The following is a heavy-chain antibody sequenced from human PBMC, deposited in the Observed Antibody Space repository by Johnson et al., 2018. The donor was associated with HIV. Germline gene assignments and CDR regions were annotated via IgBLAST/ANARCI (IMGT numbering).Heavy chain of an antibody. CDR3: AKERAYIRTFDI. J-gene: IGHJ3*02. V-gene: IGHV3-20*04. CDR1: GFTFDDYD. D-gene: IGHD5-18*01. CDR2: ISWNSGNI. Sequence: VQLVESRGGVVRPGGSLRLSCAASGFTFDDYDMSWVRQAPGKGLEWVSGISWNSGNIAYADSVKGRFTISRDNAKNSLYLQMNSLRVEDTAVYYCAKERAYIRTFDIWGQGTLVTVSS.